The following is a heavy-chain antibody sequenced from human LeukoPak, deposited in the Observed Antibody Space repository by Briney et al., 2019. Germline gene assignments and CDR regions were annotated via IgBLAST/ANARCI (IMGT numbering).Heavy chain of an antibody. J-gene: IGHJ3*02. Sequence: GGSLRLSCSAYGFSFSNYAMHWVRQAPGKGLEYVSAISSNGGTTYYADSVKGRFTISRDNSKNTLYLQMTSLRAEDTAVYYCVGYVTSSIRAFDIWGQGTMVTVSS. D-gene: IGHD6-6*01. V-gene: IGHV3-64D*09. CDR3: VGYVTSSIRAFDI. CDR2: ISSNGGTT. CDR1: GFSFSNYA.